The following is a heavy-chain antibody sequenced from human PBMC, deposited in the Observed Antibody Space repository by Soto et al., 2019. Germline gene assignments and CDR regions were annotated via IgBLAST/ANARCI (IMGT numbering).Heavy chain of an antibody. CDR1: GFTVSGSA. CDR2: IRSKTNSYAT. CDR3: PGKLGELSFPRAFDI. J-gene: IGHJ3*02. D-gene: IGHD3-16*02. Sequence: EVQLVESGGGLLQPGGSLKLSCAASGFTVSGSAVHWVRQASGKGLEWVGRIRSKTNSYATAYAASVKGRFTISRNASKNSAYLQMTSLDAEETVDYYCPGKLGELSFPRAFDIWGQGTMVTVSS. V-gene: IGHV3-73*01.